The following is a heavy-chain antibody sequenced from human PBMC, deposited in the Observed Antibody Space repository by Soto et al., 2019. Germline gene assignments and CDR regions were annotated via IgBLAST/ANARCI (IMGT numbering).Heavy chain of an antibody. CDR1: GYTFTNYG. V-gene: IGHV1-18*01. CDR2: ISAYNGKT. Sequence: ASVKVSCKTSGYTFTNYGISWVRQAPGQGLEWMGWISAYNGKTNYGQKFQGRVTMTTDTSTSTAYLDLRSLRSDDTAVYYCAREWRTAFIYLVFWGKGTQVTVSS. D-gene: IGHD1-1*01. CDR3: AREWRTAFIYLVF. J-gene: IGHJ4*02.